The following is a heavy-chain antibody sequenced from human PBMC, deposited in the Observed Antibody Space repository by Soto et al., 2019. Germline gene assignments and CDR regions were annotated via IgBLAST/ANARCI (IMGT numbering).Heavy chain of an antibody. CDR2: IIPMLDIS. D-gene: IGHD3-10*01. Sequence: QVQLVQSGAEVTKPGSSVKVSCKAPGGTFGTHTINWVRQAPGQGLEWMGRIIPMLDISNYAQKFLGRVTITADRSTGTAYMELSSLTSDDTAIYYCARGSVWGDPWGQGTLVTVSS. CDR1: GGTFGTHT. J-gene: IGHJ5*02. V-gene: IGHV1-69*02. CDR3: ARGSVWGDP.